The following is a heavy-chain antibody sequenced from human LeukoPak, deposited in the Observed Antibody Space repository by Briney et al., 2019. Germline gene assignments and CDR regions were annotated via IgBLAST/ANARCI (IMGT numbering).Heavy chain of an antibody. Sequence: PGGSLRLSCAAPGFTFSNYSMNWVRQAPGKGLEWVSAISGSGGSTYYADSVKGRFTISRDNSKNTLYLQVNSLRAEDTAVYYCARDHLSTEVRGVIVGYFQHWGQGTLVTVSS. CDR3: ARDHLSTEVRGVIVGYFQH. V-gene: IGHV3-23*01. J-gene: IGHJ1*01. CDR2: ISGSGGST. D-gene: IGHD3-10*01. CDR1: GFTFSNYS.